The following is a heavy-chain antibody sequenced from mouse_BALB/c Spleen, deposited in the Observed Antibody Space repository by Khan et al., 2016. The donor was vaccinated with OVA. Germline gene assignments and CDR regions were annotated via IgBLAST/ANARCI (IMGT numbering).Heavy chain of an antibody. V-gene: IGHV3-8*02. D-gene: IGHD2-14*01. CDR3: ARSTYRYAFDY. CDR1: GDSITSGY. Sequence: EVQLVESGPSLVKPSQTLSLTCSVTGDSITSGYWNWIRKFPGNKLQYMGYIFYTGYNDYNPSLKTRISITGHTSKNQYNLQWNAVTDEDTATYYCARSTYRYAFDYWGQGTLVTVSA. CDR2: IFYTGYN. J-gene: IGHJ3*01.